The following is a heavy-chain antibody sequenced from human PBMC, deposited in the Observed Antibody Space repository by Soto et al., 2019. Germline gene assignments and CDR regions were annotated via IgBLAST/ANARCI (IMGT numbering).Heavy chain of an antibody. CDR2: ISYDGSNK. Sequence: QVQLVESGGGVVQPGRSLRLSCAASGFTFSSYGMHWVGQAPGKGLEWVAVISYDGSNKYYADSVKGRFTISRDNSKNTLYLQMNSLRAEDTAVYYCAKAFGAVAGRFDYWGQGTLVTVSS. D-gene: IGHD6-19*01. J-gene: IGHJ4*02. V-gene: IGHV3-30*18. CDR3: AKAFGAVAGRFDY. CDR1: GFTFSSYG.